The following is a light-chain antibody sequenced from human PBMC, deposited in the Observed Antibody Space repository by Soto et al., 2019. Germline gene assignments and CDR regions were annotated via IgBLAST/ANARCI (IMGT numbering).Light chain of an antibody. CDR3: QQYYNWRYT. CDR2: GAS. V-gene: IGKV3-15*01. J-gene: IGKJ2*01. CDR1: QSVSIS. Sequence: EVVMTQSPATLSVSPGERATLSCRASQSVSISLAWYQQRPGQAPRLLIYGASIRASGITARFSGYGSETEFTLTISSLQSEDFAVYYCQQYYNWRYTFGQGTKLEIK.